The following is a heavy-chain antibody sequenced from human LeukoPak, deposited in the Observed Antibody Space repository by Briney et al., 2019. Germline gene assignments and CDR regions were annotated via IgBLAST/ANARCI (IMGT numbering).Heavy chain of an antibody. Sequence: GGSLRLSCAASGFAFSSYGMHWVRQAPGKGLEWVAFIRYDGSNKYYADSVKGRFTISRDNSKNTLYLQMNSLRAEDTAVYYCARGVPRPFDYWGQGTLVTVSS. CDR3: ARGVPRPFDY. V-gene: IGHV3-30*02. CDR1: GFAFSSYG. CDR2: IRYDGSNK. J-gene: IGHJ4*02.